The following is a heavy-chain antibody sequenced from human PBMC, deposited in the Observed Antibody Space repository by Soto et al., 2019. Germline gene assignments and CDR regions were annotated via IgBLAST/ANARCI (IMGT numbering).Heavy chain of an antibody. CDR1: GFTFSSYA. CDR2: ISGSGDST. V-gene: IGHV3-23*01. D-gene: IGHD6-19*01. J-gene: IGHJ5*02. Sequence: PGGSLRLSCAASGFTFSSYAMSWVRQAPGKGLEWVSVISGSGDSTYYADSVRGRFTISRDNSKNTLYLQMNSLRAEDTAVYYCARDTSYSSGCYDWFDPWGQGTLVTVSS. CDR3: ARDTSYSSGCYDWFDP.